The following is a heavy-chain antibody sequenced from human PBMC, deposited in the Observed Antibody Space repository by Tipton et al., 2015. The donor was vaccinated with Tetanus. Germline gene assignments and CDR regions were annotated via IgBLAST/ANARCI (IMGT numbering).Heavy chain of an antibody. CDR3: ARAFCNYNCHGGYFDY. CDR2: ISGSGDRT. CDR1: GFAFSDYY. Sequence: SLRLSCEASGFAFSDYYMAWIRQAPGKGLEWVSSISGSGDRTYYSDSVEGRFTISRDNSANRLFLQMNSLKADDTAVYYCARAFCNYNCHGGYFDYWGQGTLVTVSS. V-gene: IGHV3-23*01. J-gene: IGHJ4*02. D-gene: IGHD2/OR15-2a*01.